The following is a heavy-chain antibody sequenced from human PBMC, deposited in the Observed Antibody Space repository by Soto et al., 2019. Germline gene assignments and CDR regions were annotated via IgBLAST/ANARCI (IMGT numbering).Heavy chain of an antibody. D-gene: IGHD3-22*01. J-gene: IGHJ4*02. V-gene: IGHV3-73*01. CDR1: GFTFSGSA. CDR3: KLDYYDSSGYYPLDY. CDR2: IRSKANSYAT. Sequence: EVQLVESGGGLVQPGGSLKLSCAASGFTFSGSAMHWVRQASGKGLEWVGRIRSKANSYATAYAASVKGRFTISRDDSKNTAYLQMNSLKTEDTAVYYCKLDYYDSSGYYPLDYWGQGTLVTVSS.